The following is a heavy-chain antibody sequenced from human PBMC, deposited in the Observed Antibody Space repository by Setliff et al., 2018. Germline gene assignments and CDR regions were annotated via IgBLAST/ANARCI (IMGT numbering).Heavy chain of an antibody. D-gene: IGHD6-25*01. CDR1: GYSFTSHY. V-gene: IGHV1-46*01. CDR3: ARAGLAAAGRKGVFDH. CDR2: INPGGLTS. Sequence: ASVKVSCKTSGYSFTSHYVHWVRQAPGQGLEWMGIINPGGLTSSSTQKFEGRVTMTRDTSASTVYMELNSLTPDDTAVYYCARAGLAAAGRKGVFDHWGQGTLVTSPQ. J-gene: IGHJ4*02.